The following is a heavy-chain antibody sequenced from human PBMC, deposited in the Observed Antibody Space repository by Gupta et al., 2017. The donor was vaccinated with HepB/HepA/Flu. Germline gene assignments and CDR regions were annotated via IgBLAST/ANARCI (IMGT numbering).Heavy chain of an antibody. CDR3: ARHQAGWYFDL. J-gene: IGHJ2*01. V-gene: IGHV4-39*01. CDR2: VFYSGRT. D-gene: IGHD6-19*01. CDR1: GDSMSSSHAF. Sequence: QVHLLESGPGLVRPSETLSLTCTVSGDSMSSSHAFWAWIRQSPGKGLEWIGSVFYSGRTHYNPSLKSRVTVSADASKNQFSLRRISMSAAYTAVYYCARHQAGWYFDLWCRDIPGTVSS.